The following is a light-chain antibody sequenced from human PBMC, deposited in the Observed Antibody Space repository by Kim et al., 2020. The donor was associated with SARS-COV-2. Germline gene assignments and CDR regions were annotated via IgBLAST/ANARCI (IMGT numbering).Light chain of an antibody. V-gene: IGKV1-5*01. CDR3: QQYNSYSST. CDR2: DAS. Sequence: SASGGDRVTITCRASQSISSWLAWYQQKPGKAPKLLIYDASSLESGVPSRFSGSGSGTEFTLTISSLQPDDFATYYCQQYNSYSSTFGQGTKLEI. J-gene: IGKJ2*01. CDR1: QSISSW.